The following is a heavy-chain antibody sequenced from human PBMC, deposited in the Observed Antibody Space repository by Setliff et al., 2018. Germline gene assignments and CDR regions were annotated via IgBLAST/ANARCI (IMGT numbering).Heavy chain of an antibody. CDR1: GGSVSDSTYY. D-gene: IGHD4-17*01. J-gene: IGHJ6*04. V-gene: IGHV4-39*01. Sequence: PSETLSLTCTVSGGSVSDSTYYWGWVRQPPGKGLEWIGSIYYSGSSYYNPSLRSRVTISVDTSKNQFSLNVNSVIAADTAVYYCARPHDYGDYSLYVWGKGTTVTVSS. CDR2: IYYSGSS. CDR3: ARPHDYGDYSLYV.